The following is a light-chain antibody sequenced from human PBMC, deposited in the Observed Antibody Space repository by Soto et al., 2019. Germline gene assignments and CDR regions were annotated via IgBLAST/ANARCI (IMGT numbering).Light chain of an antibody. Sequence: ENVLTQSPGTLSLSPGERATLSCRTSQSVTNSFFAWYQQKPGQAPRLLIYGISNRAAGIPGRFSGSGSGTDFTLTISRLEPEDFVVYYCQQYSTSPHTFGQGTKLEVK. J-gene: IGKJ2*01. CDR3: QQYSTSPHT. CDR1: QSVTNSF. V-gene: IGKV3-20*01. CDR2: GIS.